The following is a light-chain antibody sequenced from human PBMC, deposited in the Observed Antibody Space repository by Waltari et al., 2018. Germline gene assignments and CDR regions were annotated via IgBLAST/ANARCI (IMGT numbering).Light chain of an antibody. CDR2: KGS. V-gene: IGKV2-30*02. CDR1: QRRVHSEGNTY. Sequence: SQRRVHSEGNTYLNWCQQRPGQTPRRLIYKGSKRDPWVADGFGGSGSGSDFTLKISRVEAEDVGIYYCMQVTHWLSFGPGTRVDI. J-gene: IGKJ3*01. CDR3: MQVTHWLS.